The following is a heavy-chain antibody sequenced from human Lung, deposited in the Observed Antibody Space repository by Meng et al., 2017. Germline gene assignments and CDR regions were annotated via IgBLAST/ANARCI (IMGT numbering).Heavy chain of an antibody. CDR2: IYSSGNA. D-gene: IGHD3-9*01. CDR3: ARGPLRGLTLTGYYDS. Sequence: VRPQESGPGLVKPSQTPSLPCTVSIGSISRDSYWGWIRQPPGKHLEWIGYIYSSGNAYYNPSLKSRVTITVDTSKNQFSLKVNSVTAADTAVYFCARGPLRGLTLTGYYDSWGQGRLVTVSS. CDR1: IGSISRDSY. V-gene: IGHV4-30-4*08. J-gene: IGHJ4*02.